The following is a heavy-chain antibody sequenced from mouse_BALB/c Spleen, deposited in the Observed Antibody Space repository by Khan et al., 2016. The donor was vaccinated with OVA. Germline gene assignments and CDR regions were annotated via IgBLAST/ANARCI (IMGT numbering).Heavy chain of an antibody. J-gene: IGHJ2*01. V-gene: IGHV3-2*02. CDR2: ISYSGNT. D-gene: IGHD1-1*01. CDR1: GYSITSDYA. CDR3: ARIYGGDFDY. Sequence: EVQLQESGPGLVKPSQSLSLTCTVTGYSITSDYACNWIRQFPGNKLEWMGYISYSGNTKYNPSLKSRVSITRDTSKNQFFLQLNSVTIEDTATYYCARIYGGDFDYWGQGTTLTVSS.